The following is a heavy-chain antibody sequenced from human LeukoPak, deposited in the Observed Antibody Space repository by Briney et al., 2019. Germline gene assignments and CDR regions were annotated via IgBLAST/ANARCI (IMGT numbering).Heavy chain of an antibody. CDR1: GGSINSSSYY. V-gene: IGHV4-39*01. CDR2: IYYSGST. D-gene: IGHD1-26*01. Sequence: SETLSLTCTVSGGSINSSSYYRGWIRQPPGKGLEWIGSIYYSGSTYYNPSLKSRVTISVDTSKNQFSLKLSSVTAADTAVYYCARQGGEYEWELLPSNNWFDPWGQGTLVTVSS. CDR3: ARQGGEYEWELLPSNNWFDP. J-gene: IGHJ5*02.